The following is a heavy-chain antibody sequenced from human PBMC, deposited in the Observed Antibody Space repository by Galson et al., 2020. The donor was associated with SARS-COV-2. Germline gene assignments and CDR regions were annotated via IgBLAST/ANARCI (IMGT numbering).Heavy chain of an antibody. CDR1: GFTFSSYG. Sequence: GESLKISCAASGFTFSSYGMHWVRQAPGKGLEWVAVISYDGSNKYYADSVKGRFTISRDNSKNTLYLQMNSLRAEDTAVYYCARTGGSYMDYWGQGTLVTVSS. CDR3: ARTGGSYMDY. V-gene: IGHV3-30*03. CDR2: ISYDGSNK. D-gene: IGHD1-26*01. J-gene: IGHJ4*02.